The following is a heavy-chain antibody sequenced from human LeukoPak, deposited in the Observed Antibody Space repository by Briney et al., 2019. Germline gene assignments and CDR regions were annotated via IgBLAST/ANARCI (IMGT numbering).Heavy chain of an antibody. D-gene: IGHD6-25*01. CDR3: ARDEVARLPLDY. Sequence: GGSLRLSCAASGFTFSSYSMNWVRQAPGKGLEWVSSISSSSSYIYYADSVKGRFTISRDNAKNSLYLQMNSLRAEDTAVYYCARDEVARLPLDYWSQGTLVTVSS. J-gene: IGHJ4*02. CDR2: ISSSSSYI. V-gene: IGHV3-21*01. CDR1: GFTFSSYS.